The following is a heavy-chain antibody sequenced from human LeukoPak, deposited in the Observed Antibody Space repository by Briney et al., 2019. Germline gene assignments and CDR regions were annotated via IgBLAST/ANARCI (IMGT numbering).Heavy chain of an antibody. CDR3: AKDQFLGPLYYYGMDV. Sequence: PGGSLRLSCAACGFTFSSYSMNWVRQAPGKGLEWVSSISSSSSYIYYADSVKGRFTISRDNAKNSLYLQMNSLRAEDTAVYYCAKDQFLGPLYYYGMDVWGQGTTVTVSS. D-gene: IGHD3-3*01. V-gene: IGHV3-21*01. CDR1: GFTFSSYS. J-gene: IGHJ6*02. CDR2: ISSSSSYI.